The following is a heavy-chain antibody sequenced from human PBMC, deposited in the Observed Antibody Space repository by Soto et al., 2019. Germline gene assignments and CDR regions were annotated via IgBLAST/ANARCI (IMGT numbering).Heavy chain of an antibody. V-gene: IGHV4-59*08. CDR2: IYYSGST. CDR3: AMTTGNSWEYFRH. CDR1: GGSISSYY. Sequence: QVQLQESGPGLVKPSETLSLTCTVSGGSISSYYWSWIRQPPGKGLEWIGYIYYSGSTNYNPSLKSRVTISVDTSKNQFSLKLSSVTAADTAVYYCAMTTGNSWEYFRHWGQGTLVTVSS. J-gene: IGHJ1*01. D-gene: IGHD4-17*01.